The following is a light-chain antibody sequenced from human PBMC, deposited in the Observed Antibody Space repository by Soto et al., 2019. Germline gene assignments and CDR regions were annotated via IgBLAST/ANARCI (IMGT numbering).Light chain of an antibody. J-gene: IGKJ3*01. CDR2: DAS. Sequence: DIQMTQSPSSLSASVGDRVTITCQASHDITSFLNWYQHKPGRAPKLLIYDASILEAGVPTRFSGSGSGTHFTFTISSLQPDDVATYYCQHCDYLPIFGPGTKVDIK. V-gene: IGKV1-33*01. CDR1: HDITSF. CDR3: QHCDYLPI.